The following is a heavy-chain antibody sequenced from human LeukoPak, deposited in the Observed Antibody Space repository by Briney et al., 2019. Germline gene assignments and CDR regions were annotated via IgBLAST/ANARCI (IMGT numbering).Heavy chain of an antibody. CDR3: ARAYCGGDRYRGWFDP. J-gene: IGHJ5*02. CDR1: GGSISSYY. V-gene: IGHV4-59*01. CDR2: IYYSGST. D-gene: IGHD2-21*02. Sequence: SETLSLTCTVSGGSISSYYWSWLRQPPGKGLEWIGYIYYSGSTNYNPSLKSRVTISVDTSKNQFSLKLSSVTAADTAVYYCARAYCGGDRYRGWFDPWGQGTLVTVSS.